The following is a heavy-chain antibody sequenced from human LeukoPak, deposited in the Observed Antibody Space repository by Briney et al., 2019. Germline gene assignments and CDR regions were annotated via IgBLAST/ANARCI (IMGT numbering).Heavy chain of an antibody. V-gene: IGHV3-21*01. CDR3: ARRPPNYYFDY. Sequence: SVKGRFTISRDNAKNSLYPQMNSLRAEDTAVYYCARRPPNYYFDYWGQGTPVTVSS. J-gene: IGHJ4*02.